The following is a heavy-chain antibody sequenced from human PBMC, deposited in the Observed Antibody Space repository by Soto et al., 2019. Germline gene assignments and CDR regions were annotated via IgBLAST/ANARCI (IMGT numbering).Heavy chain of an antibody. Sequence: ASVKVSCKTSGYTFARYGVSWVRQAPGQGLEWLGWISGFNGKTEYSQTLRDRVTLTTDTSTGTAYLELRRLKSDDTAIYYCVRGGGGGLFDPWGQGTMVTVSS. CDR1: GYTFARYG. CDR3: VRGGGGGLFDP. V-gene: IGHV1-18*01. J-gene: IGHJ5*02. D-gene: IGHD2-15*01. CDR2: ISGFNGKT.